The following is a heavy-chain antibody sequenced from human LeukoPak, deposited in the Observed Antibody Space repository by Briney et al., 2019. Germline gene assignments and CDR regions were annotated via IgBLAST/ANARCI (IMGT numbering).Heavy chain of an antibody. CDR2: ILYDGSNK. CDR1: GFTFSSYA. CDR3: ARHVAAADYMDV. V-gene: IGHV3-30*01. J-gene: IGHJ6*03. Sequence: PGGSLRLSCAASGFTFSSYAMHWVRQAPGKGLEWVAVILYDGSNKYYADSVKGRFTISRDNSKNTLYLQMNSLRAEDTAVYYCARHVAAADYMDVWGKGTTVTVSS. D-gene: IGHD6-13*01.